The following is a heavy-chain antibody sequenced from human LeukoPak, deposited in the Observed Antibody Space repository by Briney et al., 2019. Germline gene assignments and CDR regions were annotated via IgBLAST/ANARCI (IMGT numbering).Heavy chain of an antibody. CDR2: IYSGGST. CDR3: ARGQPPSYYDMDV. D-gene: IGHD6-13*01. Sequence: PGGSLRLSCAASGFTVSSNYMSRVRQAPGKGLEWVSVIYSGGSTYYADSVKGRFTISRDNSKNMLYLQMSSLRAEDTALYYCARGQPPSYYDMDVWGQGTTVTVSS. CDR1: GFTVSSNY. J-gene: IGHJ6*02. V-gene: IGHV3-66*01.